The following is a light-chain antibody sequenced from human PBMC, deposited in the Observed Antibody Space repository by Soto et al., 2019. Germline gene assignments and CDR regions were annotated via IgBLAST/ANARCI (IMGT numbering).Light chain of an antibody. CDR1: QSVSSY. J-gene: IGKJ5*01. CDR2: GAS. CDR3: QQYVISVT. Sequence: EIVLTHSPATLSLSPGERATLSFRASQSVSSYLAWYQQKPGQAPRLLIYGASSRATGIPDRFSGSGSGTDFTLTISRLEPEDFAVYYCQQYVISVTFGQGTRLEIK. V-gene: IGKV3-20*01.